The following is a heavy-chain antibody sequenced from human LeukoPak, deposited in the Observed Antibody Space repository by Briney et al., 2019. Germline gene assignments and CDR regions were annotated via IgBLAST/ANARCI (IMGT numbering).Heavy chain of an antibody. CDR1: GGSISSGGYY. V-gene: IGHV4-31*03. J-gene: IGHJ4*02. CDR3: SRGTDAYKGGNY. Sequence: SETLSLTCTVSGGSISSGGYYWSWIRQHPGKGLEWIGYIYYSGSTYYNPSLKSRVTMSVDTSKNQFSLRLNSVTAADTAVYYCSRGTDAYKGGNYWGQGTLVTVSS. D-gene: IGHD5-24*01. CDR2: IYYSGST.